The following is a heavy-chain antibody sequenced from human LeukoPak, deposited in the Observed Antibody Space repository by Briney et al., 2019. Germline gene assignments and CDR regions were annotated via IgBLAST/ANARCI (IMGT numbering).Heavy chain of an antibody. D-gene: IGHD2/OR15-2a*01. Sequence: GGSLRPSCAASGFTFNIYAMSWVRQAPGKGLEWVSIISGSGGSTYYADSMKGRFTISRDNSKNTLYLQMNSLRAEDTAVYYCAKFNSTTSGNYYYYGMDVWGQGTTVTVSS. J-gene: IGHJ6*02. CDR1: GFTFNIYA. V-gene: IGHV3-23*01. CDR2: ISGSGGST. CDR3: AKFNSTTSGNYYYYGMDV.